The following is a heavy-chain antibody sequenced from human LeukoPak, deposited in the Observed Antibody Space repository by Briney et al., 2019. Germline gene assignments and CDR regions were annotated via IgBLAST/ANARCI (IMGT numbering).Heavy chain of an antibody. Sequence: ASVKVSCKASGYTFTGYYMHWVRQAPGQGLEWMGWINPNSGGTNYAQKFQGRVTMTRDTSISTAYMELSGLRSDDTAVYYCARVLRYCSGGNCYSGGLGYMDVWGKGTTVTISS. CDR2: INPNSGGT. J-gene: IGHJ6*03. CDR1: GYTFTGYY. D-gene: IGHD2-15*01. V-gene: IGHV1-2*02. CDR3: ARVLRYCSGGNCYSGGLGYMDV.